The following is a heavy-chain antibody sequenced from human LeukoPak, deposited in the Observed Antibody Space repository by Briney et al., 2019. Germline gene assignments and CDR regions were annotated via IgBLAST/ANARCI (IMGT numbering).Heavy chain of an antibody. CDR2: ISAYNGNT. D-gene: IGHD3-9*01. Sequence: ASVKVSCKASGYTFTTYAISWVRQAPGQGLEWMGWISAYNGNTNYAQKLQGRVTMTSDTSINTAYMELSTLRSDDTAIYYCATSVGFFDYLSQGDYYFDYWGQGTLVAVSS. V-gene: IGHV1-18*01. CDR3: ATSVGFFDYLSQGDYYFDY. CDR1: GYTFTTYA. J-gene: IGHJ4*02.